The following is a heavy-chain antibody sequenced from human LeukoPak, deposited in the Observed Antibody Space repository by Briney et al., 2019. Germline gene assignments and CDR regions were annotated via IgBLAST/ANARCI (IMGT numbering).Heavy chain of an antibody. J-gene: IGHJ6*03. V-gene: IGHV3-48*03. CDR3: AREDRGVIIDYYYYMDV. D-gene: IGHD3-10*01. CDR1: GFTFSSCE. CDR2: ISSSGSTI. Sequence: GGSLRLSCAASGFTFSSCEMNWVRQAPGKGLEWVSYISSSGSTIYYADSVKGRFTISRDNAKNSLYLQMNSLRAEDTAVYYCAREDRGVIIDYYYYMDVWGKGTTVTISS.